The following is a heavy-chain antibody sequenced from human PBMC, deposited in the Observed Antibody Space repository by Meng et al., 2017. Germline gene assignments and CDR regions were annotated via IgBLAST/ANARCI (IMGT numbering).Heavy chain of an antibody. CDR3: ARDAPYYYYGMDV. CDR1: GFTFSSYG. Sequence: GESLKISCAASGFTFSSYGMHWVRQAPGKGLEWVAVIWYDGSNKYYADSVKGRFTISRDNSKNTLYLQMNSLRAEDTAVYYCARDAPYYYYGMDVWGQGTTVTVSS. V-gene: IGHV3-33*01. J-gene: IGHJ6*02. CDR2: IWYDGSNK.